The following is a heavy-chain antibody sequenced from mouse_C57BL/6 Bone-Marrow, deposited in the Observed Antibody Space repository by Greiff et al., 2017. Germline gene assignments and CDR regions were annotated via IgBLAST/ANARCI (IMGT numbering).Heavy chain of an antibody. D-gene: IGHD2-4*01. Sequence: EVKLMESGGGLVQPGGSLKLSCAASGFTFSDYYMYWVRQTPEKRLEWVAYISNGGGSTYYPDTVKGRFTIARDNAKNTLYLQMSRLKTEDTAVYYCARRADGNDYGFAYGGQGTLVSVSA. V-gene: IGHV5-12*01. CDR2: ISNGGGST. CDR1: GFTFSDYY. CDR3: ARRADGNDYGFAY. J-gene: IGHJ3*01.